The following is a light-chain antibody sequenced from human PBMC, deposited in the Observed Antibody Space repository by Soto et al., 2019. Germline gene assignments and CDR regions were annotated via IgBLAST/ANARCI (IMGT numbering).Light chain of an antibody. CDR2: GAS. CDR3: QQYGSSRWT. CDR1: QSVSSSY. V-gene: IGKV3-20*01. J-gene: IGKJ1*01. Sequence: EIVLTQSPGTPSLSPGERATLSCSASQSVSSSYLAWYQQKPGQAPRLLIYGASSRATGIQDRFSGSGSGTDFTLTISRLEPEDFAVYYCQQYGSSRWTFGQGTKVEIK.